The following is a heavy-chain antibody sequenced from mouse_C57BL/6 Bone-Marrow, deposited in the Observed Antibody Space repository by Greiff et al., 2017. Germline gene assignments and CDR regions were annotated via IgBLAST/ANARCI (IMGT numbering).Heavy chain of an antibody. V-gene: IGHV2-2*01. Sequence: VKLMESGPGLVQPSPSLSISCTVSGFSFTSYGVHWVRQSPGTGLEWLGVIWSGGSTDYNSAFISRLSISKDNSQSQVVFKMNSLQADDTAGRHFDYWGQGTTLTVSA. CDR3: DY. CDR2: IWSGGST. J-gene: IGHJ2*01. CDR1: GFSFTSYG.